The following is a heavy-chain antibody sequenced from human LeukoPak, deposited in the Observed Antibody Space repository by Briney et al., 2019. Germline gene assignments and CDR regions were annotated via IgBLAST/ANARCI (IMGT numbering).Heavy chain of an antibody. V-gene: IGHV4-59*10. J-gene: IGHJ4*02. CDR1: GGSFSGYY. CDR3: ARASVLRYYFDY. CDR2: IYTSGST. D-gene: IGHD3-10*01. Sequence: SETLSLTCAVYGGSFSGYYWSWICQPPGKGLEWIGRIYTSGSTNYNPSLKSRVTISVDTSKNQFSLKLSSVTAADTAVYYCARASVLRYYFDYWGQGTLVTVSS.